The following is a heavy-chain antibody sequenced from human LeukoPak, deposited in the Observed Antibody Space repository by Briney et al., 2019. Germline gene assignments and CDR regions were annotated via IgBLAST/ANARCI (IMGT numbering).Heavy chain of an antibody. J-gene: IGHJ4*02. D-gene: IGHD3-10*01. CDR2: ISRSSSTI. CDR3: ARVAGNYYNFDS. Sequence: GGSLRLSCAASGFTFSSYSMNWVRQAPGKGLEWVSYISRSSSTIYYADSVKGRFTISRDNAKNSLYLQMNSLRAEDTAVYYCARVAGNYYNFDSWGQGTLVTVSS. CDR1: GFTFSSYS. V-gene: IGHV3-48*04.